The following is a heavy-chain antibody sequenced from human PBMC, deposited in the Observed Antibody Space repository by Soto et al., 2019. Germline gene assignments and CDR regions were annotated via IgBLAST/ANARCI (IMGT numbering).Heavy chain of an antibody. Sequence: GGALRLSCGASGLTFSSNATRWGRQAQREGLECVSAIIGSGGTTYYADSLTGRFTICRDNSKNTLYLQMNILRAEVTAVYYCAKDEDLSGYSYRYFFDYWGQGTLVTVSS. V-gene: IGHV3-23*01. CDR3: AKDEDLSGYSYRYFFDY. D-gene: IGHD5-18*01. J-gene: IGHJ4*02. CDR2: IIGSGGTT. CDR1: GLTFSSNA.